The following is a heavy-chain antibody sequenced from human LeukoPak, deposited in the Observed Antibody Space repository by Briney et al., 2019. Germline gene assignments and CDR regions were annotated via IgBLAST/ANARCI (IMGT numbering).Heavy chain of an antibody. D-gene: IGHD1-26*01. V-gene: IGHV4-59*01. CDR1: GGSISSDY. Sequence: SETLSLTCTVSGGSISSDYWSWIRQPPGKGLEWIGYIYYIGSSNYNPSLKRRITISVDTSKSHFSLKLSSVTAADTAVYYCARVVGATGSSDYWGQRTLVTVSS. J-gene: IGHJ4*02. CDR3: ARVVGATGSSDY. CDR2: IYYIGSS.